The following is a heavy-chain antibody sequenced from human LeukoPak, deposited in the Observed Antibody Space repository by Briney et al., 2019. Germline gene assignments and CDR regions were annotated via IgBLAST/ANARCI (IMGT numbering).Heavy chain of an antibody. CDR1: GGSISSGDYY. V-gene: IGHV4-61*08. CDR2: IYYSGST. CDR3: ARGVDYYGV. D-gene: IGHD3-10*01. Sequence: SETPSLTCTVSGGSISSGDYYWSWIRQPPGKGLEWIGYIYYSGSTNYNPSLKSRVAISVDTSKKQFSLKLSSVTAADTAVYYCARGVDYYGVWGQGTLVTVSS. J-gene: IGHJ4*02.